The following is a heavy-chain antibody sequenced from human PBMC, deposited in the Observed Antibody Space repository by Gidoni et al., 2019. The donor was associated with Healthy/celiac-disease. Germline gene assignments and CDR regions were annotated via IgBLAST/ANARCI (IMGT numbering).Heavy chain of an antibody. V-gene: IGHV3-30*18. J-gene: IGHJ2*01. D-gene: IGHD2-21*02. Sequence: QVQLVESGGGVVQPGRSLRLSCAASGFTFSSYGMHWVRQAPGKGLEWVAVISYDGSNKYYADSVKGRFTISRDNSKNTLYLQMNSLRAEDTAVYYCAKFGGDSWYFDLWGRGTLVTVSS. CDR3: AKFGGDSWYFDL. CDR2: ISYDGSNK. CDR1: GFTFSSYG.